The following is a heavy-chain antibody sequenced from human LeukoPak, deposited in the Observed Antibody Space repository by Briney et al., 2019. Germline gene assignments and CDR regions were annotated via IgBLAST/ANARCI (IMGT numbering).Heavy chain of an antibody. J-gene: IGHJ5*01. Sequence: GGSLRLSCAASGFAFSFYAMSWLRQPPGKGLEWVSTINANSGTTSYAASVRGRFTISRDNSKNTLYLQVNTLRADDTATYYCAKPISGGLAVTADWFHPWGQGTLVVVSS. V-gene: IGHV3-23*01. CDR3: AKPISGGLAVTADWFHP. CDR1: GFAFSFYA. CDR2: INANSGTT. D-gene: IGHD6-19*01.